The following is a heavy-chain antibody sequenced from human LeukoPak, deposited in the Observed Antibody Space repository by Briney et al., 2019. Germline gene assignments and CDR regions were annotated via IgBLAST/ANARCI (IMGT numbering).Heavy chain of an antibody. CDR3: ARSSRGVQGVITPPEY. J-gene: IGHJ4*02. CDR2: ISGSGGST. V-gene: IGHV3-23*01. CDR1: GFTFSSYA. Sequence: EGSLRLSCAASGFTFSSYAMSWVRQAPGKGLEWVSPISGSGGSTYYADSVKGRFTISRDNTKNTLYLQMNSLRAEDTAVYYCARSSRGVQGVITPPEYWGQGTLVTVSS. D-gene: IGHD3-10*01.